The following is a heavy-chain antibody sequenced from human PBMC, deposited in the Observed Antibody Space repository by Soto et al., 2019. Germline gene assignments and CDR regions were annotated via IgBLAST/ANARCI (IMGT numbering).Heavy chain of an antibody. D-gene: IGHD3-10*01. CDR2: YKPILSFS. V-gene: IGHV1-69*02. CDR3: ATSFGSGSPAFAY. CDR1: GDTFNFYT. J-gene: IGHJ4*02. Sequence: QVQLVQSGAEVKKPGSSVKVSCKASGDTFNFYTINWVRQAPGLGLEWMGRYKPILSFSNSALKFQGRVTLTADKSTSPGYMVMCRLRTEATAIYYCATSFGSGSPAFAYWGQGALVTVSS.